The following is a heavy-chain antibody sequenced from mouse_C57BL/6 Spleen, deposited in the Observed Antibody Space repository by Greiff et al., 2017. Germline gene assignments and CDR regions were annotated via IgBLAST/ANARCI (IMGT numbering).Heavy chain of an antibody. CDR3: ARSPGPSWGFAY. CDR1: GYTFTDYY. Sequence: QVQLLQSGPELVKPGASVKISCKASGYTFTDYYIHWVKQRPGQGLEWIGWIFPGSGNTKYNEKFKGKATLTADTSSSTAYMQLSSLTSEDSEVCYCARSPGPSWGFAYWGQGTLVTVSA. J-gene: IGHJ3*01. CDR2: IFPGSGNT. V-gene: IGHV1-66*01.